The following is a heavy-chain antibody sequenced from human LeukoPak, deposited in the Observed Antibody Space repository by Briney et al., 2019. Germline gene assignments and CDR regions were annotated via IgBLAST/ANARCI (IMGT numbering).Heavy chain of an antibody. J-gene: IGHJ5*02. D-gene: IGHD6-13*01. V-gene: IGHV4-61*08. Sequence: PSETLSLTCTVSGGSISSGGYYWSWIRQHPGKGLEWIGYIYYSGSTNYNPSLKSRVTISVDTSKNQFSLKLSSVTAADTAVYYCARSSYSSSWYVGWFDPWGQGTLVTVSS. CDR3: ARSSYSSSWYVGWFDP. CDR2: IYYSGST. CDR1: GGSISSGGYY.